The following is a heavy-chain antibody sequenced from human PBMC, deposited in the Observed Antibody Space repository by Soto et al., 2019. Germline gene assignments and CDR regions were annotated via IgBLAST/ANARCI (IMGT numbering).Heavy chain of an antibody. CDR1: GFTFSGYA. CDR2: ISGSGGST. V-gene: IGHV3-23*01. D-gene: IGHD3-3*01. CDR3: AKFPYYDFWSGLNYYYYYFMDV. J-gene: IGHJ6*03. Sequence: GGSLRLSCAASGFTFSGYAMSWVRQAPGKGLEWVSAISGSGGSTYYADSVKGRFTISRDNSKNTLYLQMNSLRAEDTAVYYCAKFPYYDFWSGLNYYYYYFMDVWGKGTTVTVSS.